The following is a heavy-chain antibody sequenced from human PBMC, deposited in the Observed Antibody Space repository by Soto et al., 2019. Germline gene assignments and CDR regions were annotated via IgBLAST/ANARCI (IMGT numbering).Heavy chain of an antibody. V-gene: IGHV1-3*01. CDR2: INAGNGNT. J-gene: IGHJ2*01. CDR1: GYTFTSYA. Sequence: QVQIVQSGAEVKKPGASVKVSCKASGYTFTSYAMHWVRQAPGQRLEWMGWINAGNGNTKYSQKFQGRVTITRDTSASTAYMELSSLRSEDTAVYYCARGGSFYWYFDLSGCCTLVTVSS. D-gene: IGHD1-26*01. CDR3: ARGGSFYWYFDL.